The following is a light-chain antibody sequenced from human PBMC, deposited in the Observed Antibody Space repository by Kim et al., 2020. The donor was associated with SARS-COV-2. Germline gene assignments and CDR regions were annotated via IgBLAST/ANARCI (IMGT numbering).Light chain of an antibody. Sequence: QSITISCTETSSDVGSSNLVSWYQQHPGKAPKLMIYEVSKRPSGVSNRFSGSKSGNTASLTISGLQAEDEADYYCCSYAGSSTSVVFGGGTQLTVL. J-gene: IGLJ2*01. CDR1: SSDVGSSNL. CDR2: EVS. CDR3: CSYAGSSTSVV. V-gene: IGLV2-23*02.